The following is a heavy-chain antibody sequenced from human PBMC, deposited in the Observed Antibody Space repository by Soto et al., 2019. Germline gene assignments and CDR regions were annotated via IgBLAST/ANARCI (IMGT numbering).Heavy chain of an antibody. D-gene: IGHD4-4*01. Sequence: PSETLSLTCAVSGGSISSGGYSWSWVRQPPGKGLEWIGYIYQSGSTYYNPSLKSRVTISVDRSRNQFSLKLSSVTAADTAVYFCATQSYSNSGAYYYYAMDVWGQGTTVTVSS. CDR3: ATQSYSNSGAYYYYAMDV. J-gene: IGHJ6*02. CDR2: IYQSGST. V-gene: IGHV4-30-2*01. CDR1: GGSISSGGYS.